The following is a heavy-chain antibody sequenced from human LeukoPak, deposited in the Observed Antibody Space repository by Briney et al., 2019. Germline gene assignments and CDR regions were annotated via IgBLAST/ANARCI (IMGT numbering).Heavy chain of an antibody. CDR1: GFTFSSYW. V-gene: IGHV3-7*01. D-gene: IGHD1-26*01. J-gene: IGHJ6*03. CDR3: ARAQPATVRDYYYYYMDV. CDR2: IKQDGSEK. Sequence: GGSLRLSCAASGFTFSSYWMSWVRQAPGKGLEWVANIKQDGSEKYYVDSVKGRFTISRDNAKNSLYLQMNSLRAEDTAVYYCARAQPATVRDYYYYYMDVWGKGTTVTISS.